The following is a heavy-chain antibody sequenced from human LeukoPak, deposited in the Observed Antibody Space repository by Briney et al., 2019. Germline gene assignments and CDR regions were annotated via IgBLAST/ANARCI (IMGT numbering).Heavy chain of an antibody. V-gene: IGHV3-21*01. CDR3: ARDLSIAARSSYFDY. J-gene: IGHJ4*02. CDR2: ISSSSSYI. Sequence: TGGSLRLSCAASGFTFSSYAMSWVRQAPGKGLEWVSSISSSSSYIYYADSVKGRFTISRDNAKNSLYLQMNSLRAEDTAVYYCARDLSIAARSSYFDYWGQGTLVTVSS. D-gene: IGHD6-6*01. CDR1: GFTFSSYA.